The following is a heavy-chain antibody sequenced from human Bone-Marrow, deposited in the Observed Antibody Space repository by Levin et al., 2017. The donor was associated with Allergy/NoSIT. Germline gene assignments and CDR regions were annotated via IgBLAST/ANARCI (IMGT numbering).Heavy chain of an antibody. CDR3: TGIAYSGSGLDI. J-gene: IGHJ3*02. V-gene: IGHV4-39*01. CDR1: GDASRSATDD. D-gene: IGHD3-10*01. Sequence: SETLSLTCTVSGDASRSATDDGDGGRKPPGKGLEWIGSVHDRVDTYYNPSLKSRVTISVDTSKNQFSLTLKSVTAADTAVYYCTGIAYSGSGLDIWGQGTMVIASS. CDR2: VHDRVDT.